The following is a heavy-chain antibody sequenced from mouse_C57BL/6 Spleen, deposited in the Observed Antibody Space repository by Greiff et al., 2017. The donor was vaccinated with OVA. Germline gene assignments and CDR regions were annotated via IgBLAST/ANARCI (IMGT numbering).Heavy chain of an antibody. Sequence: EVNVVESGGGLVKPGGSLKLSCAASGFTFSDYGMHWVRQAPEKGLEWVAYISSGSSTIYYADTVKGRFTISRDNAKNTLFLQMTSLRSEDTAMYYCASDYGRAWFAYWGQGTLVTVSA. V-gene: IGHV5-17*01. CDR3: ASDYGRAWFAY. J-gene: IGHJ3*01. CDR1: GFTFSDYG. D-gene: IGHD1-1*01. CDR2: ISSGSSTI.